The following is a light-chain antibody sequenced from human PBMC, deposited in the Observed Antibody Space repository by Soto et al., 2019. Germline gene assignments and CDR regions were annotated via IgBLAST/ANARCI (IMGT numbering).Light chain of an antibody. J-gene: IGLJ1*01. Sequence: QSVLTQPRSASGSPGQSITISCTGTSSDVGGYNYVSLYQQHPAKAPKLIIFDVSKRPSGVPNRFSGSKSGNTASLTISGLRAEDEADYYCCSYVGRNTYVFGTGTKVTVL. CDR1: SSDVGGYNY. CDR2: DVS. V-gene: IGLV2-11*01. CDR3: CSYVGRNTYV.